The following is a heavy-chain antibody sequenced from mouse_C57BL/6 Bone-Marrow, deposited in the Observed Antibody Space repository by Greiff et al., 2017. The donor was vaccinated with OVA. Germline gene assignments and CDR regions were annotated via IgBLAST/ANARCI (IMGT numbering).Heavy chain of an antibody. CDR3: ARSGIYDGYPAWFAY. D-gene: IGHD2-3*01. CDR1: GYTFTSYW. V-gene: IGHV1-53*01. J-gene: IGHJ3*01. Sequence: QVQLQQPGTELVKHGASVKLSCKASGYTFTSYWMHWVKQRPGQGLEWIGNINPSNGGTNYNEKFKSKATLTVDKSSSTAYMQLSSLTSEDSAVYYCARSGIYDGYPAWFAYWGQGTLVTVSA. CDR2: INPSNGGT.